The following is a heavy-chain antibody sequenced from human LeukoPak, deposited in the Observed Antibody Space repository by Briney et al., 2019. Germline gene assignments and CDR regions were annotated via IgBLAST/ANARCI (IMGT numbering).Heavy chain of an antibody. V-gene: IGHV4-59*10. Sequence: PSETLSLTCAVYGGSFSGYYWSWIRQPAGKGLEWIGRIYTSGSTNYNPSLKSRVTISVDTSKNQFSLKLSSVTAADTAVYYCAQRVPWFDPWGQGTLVTVSS. CDR3: AQRVPWFDP. J-gene: IGHJ5*02. CDR2: IYTSGST. CDR1: GGSFSGYY.